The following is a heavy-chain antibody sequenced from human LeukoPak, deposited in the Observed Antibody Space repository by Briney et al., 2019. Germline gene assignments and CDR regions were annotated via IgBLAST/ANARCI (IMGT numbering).Heavy chain of an antibody. V-gene: IGHV3-9*03. Sequence: PGGSLRLSCAASGFTFDDYAMHWVRQAPGKGLEWVSGISWSSGSIGYADSVKGRFTISRDNAKNSLYLQMNSLRAEDMALYYCAKDIGSSGYYLGAFDIWGQGTMVTVSS. CDR3: AKDIGSSGYYLGAFDI. J-gene: IGHJ3*02. CDR1: GFTFDDYA. D-gene: IGHD3-22*01. CDR2: ISWSSGSI.